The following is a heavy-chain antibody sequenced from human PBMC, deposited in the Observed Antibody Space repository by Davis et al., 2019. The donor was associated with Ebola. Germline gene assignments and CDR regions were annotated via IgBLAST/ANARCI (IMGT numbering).Heavy chain of an antibody. Sequence: ASVKVSCKASGYTFTSYYMHWVRQAPGQGLEWMGIINPSGGSTSYAQKFQGRFTMTRDTSTSTVYMELSSLRSEDTAVYYCARDLFIYSNYGMGYYYGMDVWGQGTTVTVSS. CDR2: INPSGGST. V-gene: IGHV1-46*01. D-gene: IGHD4-11*01. CDR3: ARDLFIYSNYGMGYYYGMDV. J-gene: IGHJ6*02. CDR1: GYTFTSYY.